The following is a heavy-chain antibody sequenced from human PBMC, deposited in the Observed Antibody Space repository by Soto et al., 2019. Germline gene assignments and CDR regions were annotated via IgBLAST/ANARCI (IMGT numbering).Heavy chain of an antibody. V-gene: IGHV3-73*01. CDR3: TRHGADCSGGSCYGPGAFDI. CDR1: GFTFSGSA. J-gene: IGHJ3*02. Sequence: HPGGSLRLSCAASGFTFSGSAMHWVRQASGKGLEWVGRIRSKANSYATAYAASVKGRFTISRDDSKNTAYLQMNSLKTEDTAVYYCTRHGADCSGGSCYGPGAFDIWGQGTMVTVSS. CDR2: IRSKANSYAT. D-gene: IGHD2-15*01.